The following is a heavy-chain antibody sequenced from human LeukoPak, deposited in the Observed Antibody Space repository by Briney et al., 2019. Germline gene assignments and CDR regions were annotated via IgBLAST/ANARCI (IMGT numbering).Heavy chain of an antibody. CDR2: ISPHEGNT. V-gene: IGHV1-18*01. CDR3: ARDQQQGDHYSFYYMDF. J-gene: IGHJ6*03. D-gene: IGHD1/OR15-1a*01. CDR1: GYSFSNHG. Sequence: GASVKVSCKGSGYSFSNHGITWVRQAPGQGLEWIGWISPHEGNTNYQQRLQGRLIMTTDASTSTAYMELRDLRSDDTAIYYCARDQQQGDHYSFYYMDFWGEGTTVIVSS.